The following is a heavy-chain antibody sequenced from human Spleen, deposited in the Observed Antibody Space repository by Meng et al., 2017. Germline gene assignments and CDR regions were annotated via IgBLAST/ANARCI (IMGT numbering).Heavy chain of an antibody. CDR3: ARTRVLYYFDQ. D-gene: IGHD2/OR15-2a*01. Sequence: QPQLQESGPGLVRPSEALSLTCSVSGGSISTSGYYWGWIRQPPGKGLEWIGSIGHSGFTYYTPSLKSRVTVSIDTSRNQFSLWLTSVTAADTAVYYCARTRVLYYFDQWGQGTLVTVSS. CDR2: IGHSGFT. J-gene: IGHJ4*02. CDR1: GGSISTSGYY. V-gene: IGHV4-39*01.